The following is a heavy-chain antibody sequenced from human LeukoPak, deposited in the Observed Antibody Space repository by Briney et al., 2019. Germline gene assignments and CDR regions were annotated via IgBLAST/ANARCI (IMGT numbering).Heavy chain of an antibody. V-gene: IGHV3-7*05. Sequence: GGSLRLSCAASGFTFSSYWMGWVRQAPGKGLEWVANIKPDGSEKYYVDSVKGRFTISRDNANNSLSLQMSSLRAEDTAVYYCARDPTLFAATEDYWGQGTLVTVAS. J-gene: IGHJ4*02. CDR2: IKPDGSEK. CDR3: ARDPTLFAATEDY. CDR1: GFTFSSYW. D-gene: IGHD2-15*01.